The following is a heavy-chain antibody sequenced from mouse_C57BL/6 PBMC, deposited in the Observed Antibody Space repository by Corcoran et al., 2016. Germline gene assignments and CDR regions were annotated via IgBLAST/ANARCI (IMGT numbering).Heavy chain of an antibody. CDR3: ARRSFMDY. V-gene: IGHV9-3*01. CDR1: GYTFTTYG. J-gene: IGHJ4*01. Sequence: QIQLVQSRPELKKPGETVKISCKASGYTFTTYGMSWVKQAPGKGLKWMGWINTYSGVPTYADDFKGRFAFSLETSASTAYLQINNLKNEDTATYFCARRSFMDYWGQGTSVTVSS. CDR2: INTYSGVP.